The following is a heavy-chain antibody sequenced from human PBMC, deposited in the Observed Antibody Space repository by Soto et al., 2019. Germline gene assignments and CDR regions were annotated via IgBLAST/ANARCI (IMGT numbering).Heavy chain of an antibody. J-gene: IGHJ6*02. Sequence: VQLLESGGGLVQPGGSLRLSCAAAGFTFSNYALTWVRQSPGKGLEWVSTFSGSGGSTYYADSVRGRFTISRDNSTNTPFLQINRLRVEDTAIYYCARDWTGDTCPCLDVWGQGTTVSVSS. CDR2: FSGSGGST. CDR1: GFTFSNYA. D-gene: IGHD3-3*01. V-gene: IGHV3-23*01. CDR3: ARDWTGDTCPCLDV.